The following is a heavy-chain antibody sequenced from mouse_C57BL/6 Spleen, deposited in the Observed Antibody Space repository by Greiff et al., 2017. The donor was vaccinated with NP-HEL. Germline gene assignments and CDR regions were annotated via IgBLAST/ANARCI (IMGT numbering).Heavy chain of an antibody. CDR3: ARSLTGGYFDY. V-gene: IGHV1-4*01. CDR2: INPSSGYT. D-gene: IGHD4-1*01. J-gene: IGHJ2*01. CDR1: GYTFTSYT. Sequence: QVQLKQSGAELARPGASVKMSCKASGYTFTSYTMHWVKQRPGQGLEWIGYINPSSGYTKYNQKFKDKATLTADKSSSTAYMQLSSLTSEDSAVYYCARSLTGGYFDYWGQGTTLTVSS.